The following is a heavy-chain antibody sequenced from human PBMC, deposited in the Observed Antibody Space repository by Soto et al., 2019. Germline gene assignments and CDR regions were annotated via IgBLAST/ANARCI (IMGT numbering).Heavy chain of an antibody. D-gene: IGHD6-13*01. CDR3: ARSRTRERRVGIWAAAVNYYYYGMDV. J-gene: IGHJ6*02. V-gene: IGHV3-72*01. CDR2: PRNKANSYST. Sequence: GSLRLSCAASGFTCGDHYMDWARQAPGKGMKRAGRPRNKANSYSTEYAASVKDRFTIARDDSKNSLYLQVNSLKTEDTAVYYCARSRTRERRVGIWAAAVNYYYYGMDVWGQGT. CDR1: GFTCGDHY.